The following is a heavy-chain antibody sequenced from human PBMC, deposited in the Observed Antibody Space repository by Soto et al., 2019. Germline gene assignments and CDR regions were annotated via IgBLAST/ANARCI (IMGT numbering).Heavy chain of an antibody. CDR2: INPDSGVT. CDR3: ARGETGVDDAFDM. D-gene: IGHD7-27*01. J-gene: IGHJ3*02. Sequence: QVQLVQSGAEMKNPGASVKVSCKASGYIFSAYYMHWVRQVPGQGLEWMGWINPDSGVTNYAQKFQGWVTMTRDTSIRTVYMDLSRLKSDGTAVYYCARGETGVDDAFDMWGQGTMVTVSS. V-gene: IGHV1-2*04. CDR1: GYIFSAYY.